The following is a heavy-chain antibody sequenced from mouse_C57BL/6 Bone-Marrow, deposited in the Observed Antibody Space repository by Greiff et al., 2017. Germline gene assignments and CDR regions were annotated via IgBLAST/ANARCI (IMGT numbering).Heavy chain of an antibody. Sequence: VQLQQSGAELVRPGASVTLSCTASGFTIKDDYMHWVKQTPVQGLEWIGWIDPENGGTEYASKFQGKATITADTSSNTAYLQLSSLTSEDAAVYYCTTYLLGYYLDYWGQGTTLTVSS. J-gene: IGHJ2*01. CDR1: GFTIKDDY. CDR2: IDPENGGT. D-gene: IGHD2-1*01. V-gene: IGHV14-4*01. CDR3: TTYLLGYYLDY.